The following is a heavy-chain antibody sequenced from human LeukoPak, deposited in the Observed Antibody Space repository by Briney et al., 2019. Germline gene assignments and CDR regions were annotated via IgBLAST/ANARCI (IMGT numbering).Heavy chain of an antibody. CDR1: GGTFSSYA. Sequence: SVKVSCKASGGTFSSYAISWVRQAPGQGLEWMGGIIPIFGTANYAQKFQGRVTITTDESASTAYMELSSLRSEDTAVYYCASIYYYDSSAQYFQHWGQGTLVTVSS. CDR2: IIPIFGTA. J-gene: IGHJ1*01. D-gene: IGHD3-22*01. CDR3: ASIYYYDSSAQYFQH. V-gene: IGHV1-69*05.